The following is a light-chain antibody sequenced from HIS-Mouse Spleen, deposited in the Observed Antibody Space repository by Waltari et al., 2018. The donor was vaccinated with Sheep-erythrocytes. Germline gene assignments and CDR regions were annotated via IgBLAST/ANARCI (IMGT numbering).Light chain of an antibody. V-gene: IGKV1-39*01. CDR1: QSISSY. CDR2: AAS. CDR3: QQSYSTPPT. J-gene: IGKJ4*01. Sequence: DIQMTQSPSSLSASVGDRVTLTCRASQSISSYVNWYQQKPGKAPKLLIYAASSLQSGVPSRFSGSGSGTDFTLTISSLQPEDFATYYCQQSYSTPPTFGGGTKVEIK.